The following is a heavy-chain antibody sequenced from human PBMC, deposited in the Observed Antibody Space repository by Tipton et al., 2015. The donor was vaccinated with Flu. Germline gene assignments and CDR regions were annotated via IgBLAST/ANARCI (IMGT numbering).Heavy chain of an antibody. CDR3: TLEYQLLLVY. CDR1: GFTFGDYA. V-gene: IGHV3-49*04. J-gene: IGHJ4*02. D-gene: IGHD2-2*01. CDR2: IRSKAYGGTT. Sequence: SLRLSCTASGFTFGDYAMSWVRQAPGKGLEWVGFIRSKAYGGTTEYAASVKGRFTISRDDSKSIAYLQMNSLKTEDTAVYYCTLEYQLLLVYWGQGTLVTVSS.